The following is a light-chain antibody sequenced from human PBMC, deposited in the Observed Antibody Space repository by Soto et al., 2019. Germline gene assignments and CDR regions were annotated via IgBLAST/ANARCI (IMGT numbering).Light chain of an antibody. V-gene: IGLV8-61*01. CDR1: SGSVSTSYY. CDR3: VLYMGRGVWV. Sequence: QAVVTQEPSFSVSPGRTVTLTCGLSSGSVSTSYYPSWYQQTPGQAPRTLNYSTNTRSSGVPDRFSGSILGNKAALTITGAQADDGSDYYCVLYMGRGVWVFGGGTKLTVL. J-gene: IGLJ3*02. CDR2: STN.